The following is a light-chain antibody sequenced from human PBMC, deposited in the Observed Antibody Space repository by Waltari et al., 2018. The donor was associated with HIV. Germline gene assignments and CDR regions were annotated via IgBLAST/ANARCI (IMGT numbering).Light chain of an antibody. Sequence: QSALTQPPSASGSPGQSVTFSCTGTSRDVGAYNFVSWYQQHPGTAPKLIIYGVNQRPSGVPDRFSGSKSGNTASLTVSGLQADDEADYYCSSYAGPNHLLFGGGTKLTVL. V-gene: IGLV2-8*01. CDR2: GVN. CDR3: SSYAGPNHLL. CDR1: SRDVGAYNF. J-gene: IGLJ2*01.